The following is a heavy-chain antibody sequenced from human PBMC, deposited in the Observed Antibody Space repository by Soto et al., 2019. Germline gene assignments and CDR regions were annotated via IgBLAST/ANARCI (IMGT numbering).Heavy chain of an antibody. CDR1: GGSFSGYF. J-gene: IGHJ6*02. Sequence: SESLSLTCAVYGGSFSGYFWNWVRQPPGKGLEWIGEINHSGSTKYNPSLKSRVTLSVDTSKNQFSLRVFSVTAADTAVYYCARDLSGYYYGMDVWGQGTTVTVSS. CDR2: INHSGST. CDR3: ARDLSGYYYGMDV. V-gene: IGHV4-34*01.